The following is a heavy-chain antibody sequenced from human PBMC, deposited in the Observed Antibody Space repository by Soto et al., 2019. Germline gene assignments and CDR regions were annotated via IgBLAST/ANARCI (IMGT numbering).Heavy chain of an antibody. CDR2: ISYDGTST. V-gene: IGHV3-30*18. CDR1: GFTFSSYG. CDR3: AKDLGGGWIPDYFDH. D-gene: IGHD3-16*01. J-gene: IGHJ4*02. Sequence: QVQLVESGEGVIEPGRSLRLSCAASGFTFSSYGMHWVRQAPGKGLVWVAVISYDGTSTDFAASVKGRFTISRDNSKNTLYREMNSLRAEDTTVYYCAKDLGGGWIPDYFDHWGQGTLVTVSS.